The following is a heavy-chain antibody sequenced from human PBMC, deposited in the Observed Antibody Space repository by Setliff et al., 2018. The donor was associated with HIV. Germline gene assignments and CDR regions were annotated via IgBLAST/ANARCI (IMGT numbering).Heavy chain of an antibody. CDR2: IYYSGST. CDR3: ASAGSGTRAPPRY. CDR1: GGSFSDYY. Sequence: SETLSLTCAVYGGSFSDYYWSWIRQPPGKGLEWIGYIYYSGSTYYNPSLKSRVTISVDASKNQFSLKLTSVTAADTAVYYCASAGSGTRAPPRYWGQGTLVTVSS. V-gene: IGHV4-34*01. J-gene: IGHJ4*02. D-gene: IGHD1-1*01.